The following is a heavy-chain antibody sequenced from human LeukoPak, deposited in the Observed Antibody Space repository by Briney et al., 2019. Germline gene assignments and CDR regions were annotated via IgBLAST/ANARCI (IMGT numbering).Heavy chain of an antibody. CDR2: INPNSGGT. D-gene: IGHD3-3*01. Sequence: GASVKVSCKASGYTFTGYYMHWVRQAPGQGLEWMGWINPNSGGTNYAQKFQGRVTMTRDTSISTAYMELSRLRSDDTAVYYCARDRYDFWSGYPSLFDPWGQGTPVTVSS. J-gene: IGHJ5*02. CDR3: ARDRYDFWSGYPSLFDP. CDR1: GYTFTGYY. V-gene: IGHV1-2*02.